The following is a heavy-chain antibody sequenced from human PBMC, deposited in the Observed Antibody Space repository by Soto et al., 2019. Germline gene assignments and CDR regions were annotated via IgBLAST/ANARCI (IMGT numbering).Heavy chain of an antibody. V-gene: IGHV1-18*01. CDR2: ISANNDDI. CDR1: GYKFTTYG. D-gene: IGHD3-10*01. J-gene: IGHJ4*02. Sequence: QIQLVQSGGEVKKPGASVKVSCKTSGYKFTTYGISWVRQAPREGLEWMGWISANNDDIKIAQKFQGRVTMSMDKSTNTVYLDLMRLTSDDTAVYYCGRDGVTSPSYFDFWGQGTPVTVSS. CDR3: GRDGVTSPSYFDF.